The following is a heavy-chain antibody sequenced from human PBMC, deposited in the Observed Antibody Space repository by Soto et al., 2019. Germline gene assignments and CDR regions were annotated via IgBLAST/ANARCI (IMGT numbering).Heavy chain of an antibody. J-gene: IGHJ6*02. D-gene: IGHD3-3*01. CDR1: GFTFSSYA. Sequence: GGSLRLSCAASGFTFSSYAMSWVRQAPGKGLEWVSAISGSGGSTYYADSVKGRFTISRDNSKNTLYLQMNSLRAEDTAVYYCARGGTIFGADYYGMDVWGQGTTVTVSS. CDR3: ARGGTIFGADYYGMDV. CDR2: ISGSGGST. V-gene: IGHV3-23*01.